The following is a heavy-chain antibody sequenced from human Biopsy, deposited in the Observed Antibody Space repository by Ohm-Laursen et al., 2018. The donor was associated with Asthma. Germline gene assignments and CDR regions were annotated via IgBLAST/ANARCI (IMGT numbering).Heavy chain of an antibody. D-gene: IGHD3-22*01. CDR2: IYSGGTS. CDR3: ARGDSSNWSHYYFDY. V-gene: IGHV3-53*01. CDR1: GFAVSRDH. J-gene: IGHJ4*02. Sequence: LRLSCSASGFAVSRDHMFWVRQAPGKGLEWVSVIYSGGTSHTADSVRGRFTISRDYSKDTLYLQMHSLRAEDTAVYYCARGDSSNWSHYYFDYWGQGTLVIVSA.